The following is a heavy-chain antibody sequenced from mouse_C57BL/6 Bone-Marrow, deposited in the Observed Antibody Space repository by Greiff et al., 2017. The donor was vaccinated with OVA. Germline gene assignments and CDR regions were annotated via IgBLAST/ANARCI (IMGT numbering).Heavy chain of an antibody. J-gene: IGHJ2*01. CDR3: TAHYYGSREENYFDY. D-gene: IGHD1-1*01. CDR1: GFTFSDAW. Sequence: EVKLEESGGGLVQPGGSMKLSCAASGFTFSDAWMDWVRQSPEKGLEWVAEIRNKANNHASYYAESVKGTFTISRDDSKSSVYLQMNSLRAEDTGIYYCTAHYYGSREENYFDYWGQGTTLTVSS. CDR2: IRNKANNHAS. V-gene: IGHV6-6*01.